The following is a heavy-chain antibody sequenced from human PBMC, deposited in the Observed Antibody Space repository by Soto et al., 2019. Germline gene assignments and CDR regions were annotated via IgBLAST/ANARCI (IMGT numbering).Heavy chain of an antibody. CDR2: IIPIFGTA. CDR1: GGTFSSYA. V-gene: IGHV1-69*01. D-gene: IGHD2-15*01. Sequence: QVQLVQSGAEVKKPGSSVKVSCKASGGTFSSYAISWVRQAPGQGLEWMGGIIPIFGTANYAQKFQGRVTIAADESTSTAYMELSSLRSEDTGVYYCARGADPRYCSGGSCPDYWGQGTLVTVSS. J-gene: IGHJ4*02. CDR3: ARGADPRYCSGGSCPDY.